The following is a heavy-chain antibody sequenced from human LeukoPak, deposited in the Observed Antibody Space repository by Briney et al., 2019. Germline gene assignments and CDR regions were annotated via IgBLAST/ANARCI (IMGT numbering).Heavy chain of an antibody. Sequence: SETLSLTCTVSGGSVSSYYWSWIRQPPGKGLEWIGYIYYSGSTNYNPSLKSRVTISVDTSKNQFSLKLSSVTAADTAVYYCARGGYYYGSGSSRNLDYWGQGTLVTVSS. CDR3: ARGGYYYGSGSSRNLDY. CDR2: IYYSGST. CDR1: GGSVSSYY. J-gene: IGHJ4*02. D-gene: IGHD3-10*01. V-gene: IGHV4-59*02.